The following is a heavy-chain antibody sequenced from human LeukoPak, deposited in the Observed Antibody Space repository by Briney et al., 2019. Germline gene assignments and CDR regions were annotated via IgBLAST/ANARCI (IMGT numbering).Heavy chain of an antibody. D-gene: IGHD4-17*01. J-gene: IGHJ5*02. CDR3: ARVLTTVATNYFDP. Sequence: SQTLSLTCTVSGGSISSGDFYWSWIRQPPEKGLEWIGYIYYSGSTYYNPSLKSRVTISVDTSKNQFSLRLTSVTAADTAVYYCARVLTTVATNYFDPWGQGTLVTVSS. CDR2: IYYSGST. V-gene: IGHV4-30-4*01. CDR1: GGSISSGDFY.